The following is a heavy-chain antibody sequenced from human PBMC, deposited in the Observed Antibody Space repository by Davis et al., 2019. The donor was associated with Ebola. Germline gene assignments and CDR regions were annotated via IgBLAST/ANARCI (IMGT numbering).Heavy chain of an antibody. Sequence: GGSLRLSCAASGFTFSSYAMHWVRQAPGRGLEWVAFVRSHGSDDHYADSVKGRFTISRDNSKNTLYLQMNSLRPEDTAVYYCAREGPYSSSWYVDYWGQGTLVTVSS. V-gene: IGHV3-30*02. D-gene: IGHD6-13*01. CDR1: GFTFSSYA. CDR2: VRSHGSDD. J-gene: IGHJ4*02. CDR3: AREGPYSSSWYVDY.